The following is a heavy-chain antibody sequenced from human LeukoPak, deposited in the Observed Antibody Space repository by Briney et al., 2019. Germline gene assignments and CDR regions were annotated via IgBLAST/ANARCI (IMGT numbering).Heavy chain of an antibody. J-gene: IGHJ3*02. D-gene: IGHD3-22*01. CDR2: INPNSGGT. CDR3: ARDLHYDSSGYVVAFDI. CDR1: GYTFTGYY. Sequence: ASVKVSCKASGYTFTGYYMHWVRQAPGQGLEWMGWINPNSGGTNYAQKFQGRVTMTRDTSISTAYMELSRLRSDDTAVYYCARDLHYDSSGYVVAFDIWGQGTMVTVSS. V-gene: IGHV1-2*02.